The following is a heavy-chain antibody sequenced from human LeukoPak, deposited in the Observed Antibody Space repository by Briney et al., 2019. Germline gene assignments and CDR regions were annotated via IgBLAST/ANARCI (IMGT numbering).Heavy chain of an antibody. V-gene: IGHV3-23*01. CDR3: PKAKPQYCSADSCYDRIYGMDV. CDR1: GFTFSSYA. Sequence: GGSLRLSCAASGFTFSSYAMSWVRQAPGKGLEWVSAISGSGGSTYYADSVKGRFTISRDNSKNTLYLQMNSLRAEDTAVYYCPKAKPQYCSADSCYDRIYGMDVWGQGTTVTVSS. D-gene: IGHD2-15*01. J-gene: IGHJ6*02. CDR2: ISGSGGST.